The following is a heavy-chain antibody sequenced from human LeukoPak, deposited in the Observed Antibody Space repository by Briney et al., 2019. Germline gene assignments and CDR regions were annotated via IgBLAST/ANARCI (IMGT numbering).Heavy chain of an antibody. V-gene: IGHV3-30*02. CDR2: IRDDGSNK. Sequence: PGGSLRLSCAASGFTFSNYGMHWVRQAPGKGLEWVTFIRDDGSNKYYADSVKGRFTISRDNAKNSLYLQMNSLRAEDTAVYYCARERKYDSNFDYWGQGTLVTVSS. CDR1: GFTFSNYG. J-gene: IGHJ4*02. D-gene: IGHD1-1*01. CDR3: ARERKYDSNFDY.